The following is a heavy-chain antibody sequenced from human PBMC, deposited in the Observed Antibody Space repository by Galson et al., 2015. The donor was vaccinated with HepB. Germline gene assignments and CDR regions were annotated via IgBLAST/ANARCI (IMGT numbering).Heavy chain of an antibody. CDR2: LYPGDSDT. J-gene: IGHJ5*01. V-gene: IGHV5-51*01. CDR3: ARHKEGDKRGWFDY. Sequence: QPGEAAIKPVESLSISCTGSGYIFLNYWIGCVRQMSGKGLERMGMLYPGDSDTRYRPSFQGQVTISADKSISTAYLQWSSLKALDTAMYYCARHKEGDKRGWFDYWGQGTLVTVSS. D-gene: IGHD3-10*01. CDR1: GYIFLNYW.